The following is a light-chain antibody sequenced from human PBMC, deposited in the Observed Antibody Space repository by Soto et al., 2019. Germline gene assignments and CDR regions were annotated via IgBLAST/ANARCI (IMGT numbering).Light chain of an antibody. J-gene: IGKJ4*01. CDR3: QQYQRHPPS. Sequence: DIQKTQSPSSLSASVGDRVTIICRASQNINSYLAWFQQKPGKAPKSLIYDATSLQSGVPSRFSGSGSGIDFSLTISSLQSEDIATYYCQQYQRHPPSFGGGTKLEIK. CDR1: QNINSY. V-gene: IGKV1-16*01. CDR2: DAT.